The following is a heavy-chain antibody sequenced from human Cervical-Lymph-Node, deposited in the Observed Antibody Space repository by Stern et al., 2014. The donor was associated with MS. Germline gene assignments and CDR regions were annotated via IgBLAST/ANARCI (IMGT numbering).Heavy chain of an antibody. J-gene: IGHJ4*02. D-gene: IGHD3-10*01. CDR3: ARGPYDYYGSGSYTFDY. CDR2: IIPIFGTA. Sequence: QVQLVQSGAEVKKPGSSVKVSCKASGGTFSSYAISWVRQAPGQGLERMGGIIPIFGTANYAQKFQGRVTITADESTSTAYMELSSLRSEDTAVYYCARGPYDYYGSGSYTFDYWGQGTLVTVSS. V-gene: IGHV1-69*01. CDR1: GGTFSSYA.